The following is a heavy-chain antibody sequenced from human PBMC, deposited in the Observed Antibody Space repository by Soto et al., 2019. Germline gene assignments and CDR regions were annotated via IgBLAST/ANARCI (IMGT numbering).Heavy chain of an antibody. CDR1: GFTFTSSA. Sequence: QMQLVQSGPEVKKPGTSVKVSCKTSGFTFTSSAIKCVRQARGQSLEWIGWIVVGSDNTNYAQKFQQRVTINRDLSKNTIYMNLSSIRSEETDVYYCAASNSFWQNYYYGAMDVWGQGNTVTGYS. V-gene: IGHV1-58*02. J-gene: IGHJ6*02. D-gene: IGHD1-1*01. CDR2: IVVGSDNT. CDR3: AASNSFWQNYYYGAMDV.